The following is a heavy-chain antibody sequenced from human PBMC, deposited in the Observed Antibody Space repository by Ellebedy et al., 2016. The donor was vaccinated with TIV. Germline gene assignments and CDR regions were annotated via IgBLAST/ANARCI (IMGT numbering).Heavy chain of an antibody. D-gene: IGHD3-10*01. CDR2: ISSSGTTI. V-gene: IGHV3-48*04. Sequence: GESLKISCAASKFTFSSYSMNWIRQAPGKGLEWIAYISSSGTTIYYADSVKGRFTISRANAKNSLHLQMNSLRAEDTAVYYCARDALLWFGYDYWGQGTLVTVSS. J-gene: IGHJ4*02. CDR1: KFTFSSYS. CDR3: ARDALLWFGYDY.